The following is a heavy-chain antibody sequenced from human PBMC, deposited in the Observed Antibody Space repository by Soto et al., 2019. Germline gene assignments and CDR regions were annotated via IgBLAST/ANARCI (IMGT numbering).Heavy chain of an antibody. CDR1: VDDYTTYW. V-gene: IGHV5-51*01. Sequence: GESLKISCKFSVDDYTTYWIGWFRQIPGKGLEWMGIIYPCDSDTRYNPSFQDRVTISADKSISTAYLQWSSLKASDTAMYYCARLWIFDYGGERYGMDVWGQGTTVTVSS. CDR2: IYPCDSDT. CDR3: ARLWIFDYGGERYGMDV. J-gene: IGHJ6*02. D-gene: IGHD4-17*01.